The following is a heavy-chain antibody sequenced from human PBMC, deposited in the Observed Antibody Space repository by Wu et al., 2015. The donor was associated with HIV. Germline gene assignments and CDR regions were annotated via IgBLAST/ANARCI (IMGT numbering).Heavy chain of an antibody. Sequence: QVQLVQSGTEVKKPGSSVKVSCKASGVALTSFAFSWVRQAPGQGLEWMGGIIPLFDIAQYAQKFRDRVTITTDESTKKAYMELTSLRSEDTAVYYCARGQNGNDQWGQGTLVTVSS. CDR3: ARGQNGNDQ. D-gene: IGHD5-12*01. J-gene: IGHJ4*02. CDR2: IIPLFDIA. CDR1: GVALTSFA. V-gene: IGHV1-69*05.